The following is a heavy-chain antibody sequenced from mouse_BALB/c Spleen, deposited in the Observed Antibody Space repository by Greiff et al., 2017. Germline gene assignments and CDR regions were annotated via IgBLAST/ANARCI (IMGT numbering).Heavy chain of an antibody. CDR2: IDPENGDT. J-gene: IGHJ4*01. CDR3: NAGYDHDLGY. CDR1: GFNIKDYY. D-gene: IGHD2-4*01. Sequence: DVQLQESGAELVRSGASVKLSCTASGFNIKDYYMHWVKQRPEQGLEWIGWIDPENGDTEYAPKFQGKATMTADTSSNTAYLQLSSLTSEDTAVYYCNAGYDHDLGYWGQGTSVTVSS. V-gene: IGHV14-4*02.